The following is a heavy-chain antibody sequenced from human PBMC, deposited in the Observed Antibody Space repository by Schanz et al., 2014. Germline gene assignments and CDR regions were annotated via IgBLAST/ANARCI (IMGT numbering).Heavy chain of an antibody. Sequence: EVQLVESGGGLVQPGGSLRLSCAASGFSVGNKYMNWVRQAPGKGLEWVSFIYIGGNTYYADSVKGRFTISRDNSKNTVYIQMNSLRAEDTAVYYCARGGPAYYVDDWGQGTLGTVSS. CDR2: IYIGGNT. CDR3: ARGGPAYYVDD. CDR1: GFSVGNKY. J-gene: IGHJ4*02. V-gene: IGHV3-66*01.